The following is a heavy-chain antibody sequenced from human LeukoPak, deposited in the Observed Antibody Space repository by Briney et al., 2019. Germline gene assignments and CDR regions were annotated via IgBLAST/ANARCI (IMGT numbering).Heavy chain of an antibody. J-gene: IGHJ4*02. CDR1: GFTFSIYA. CDR3: AKDLVVAATKNVVDY. CDR2: ISGSGGST. V-gene: IGHV3-23*01. Sequence: GGSLRLSCAASGFTFSIYAMSWVRQAPGKGLEWVSAISGSGGSTYYADSVKGRFTISRDNSKNTLYLQMNSLRAEDTAVYYCAKDLVVAATKNVVDYWGQGTLVTVSS. D-gene: IGHD2-15*01.